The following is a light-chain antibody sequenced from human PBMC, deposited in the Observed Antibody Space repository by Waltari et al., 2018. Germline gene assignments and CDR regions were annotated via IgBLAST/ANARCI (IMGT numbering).Light chain of an antibody. Sequence: EIVLTQSPATLSLSPGERATLSCRASQSIDNYLAWYQQKPGQVPRLLIYDASNRATGIPARFSGSRSGADFTLIISSLEPEDFAVYYCHQRSNWPLTSGGGTKVEIK. CDR2: DAS. V-gene: IGKV3-11*01. CDR1: QSIDNY. J-gene: IGKJ4*01. CDR3: HQRSNWPLT.